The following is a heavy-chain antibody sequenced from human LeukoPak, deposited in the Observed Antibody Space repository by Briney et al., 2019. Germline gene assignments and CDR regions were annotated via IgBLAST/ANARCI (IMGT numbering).Heavy chain of an antibody. V-gene: IGHV4-4*07. CDR1: GGSISSDY. J-gene: IGHJ5*02. Sequence: PSETLSLTCRVSGGSISSDYWSWVRQPAGKGREGSGRIYSSGTITYNPSLQSRVTMSVDTSKNEFSLKMSSVTAADTAVYYCTRDSGTTGEVKFDPWGQGTLVAVSS. CDR2: IYSSGTI. D-gene: IGHD3-10*01. CDR3: TRDSGTTGEVKFDP.